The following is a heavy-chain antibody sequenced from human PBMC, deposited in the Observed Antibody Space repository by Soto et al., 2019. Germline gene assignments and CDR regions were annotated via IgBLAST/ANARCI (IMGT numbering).Heavy chain of an antibody. CDR3: ARDLSGYVPFDY. V-gene: IGHV3-20*03. CDR2: INWNGGST. J-gene: IGHJ4*02. D-gene: IGHD5-12*01. Sequence: ESGGGVVRPGGSLRLSFAASGFTFDDYGMSWVRQAPGKGLDWVPGINWNGGSTGYADCVKGRFTISRDNAKNSLYLQMNSLRAEDTALYYCARDLSGYVPFDYWGQGTLVTVSS. CDR1: GFTFDDYG.